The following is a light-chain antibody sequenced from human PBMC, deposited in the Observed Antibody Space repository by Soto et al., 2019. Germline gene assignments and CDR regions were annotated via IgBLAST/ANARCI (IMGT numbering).Light chain of an antibody. CDR2: LEGSGTY. J-gene: IGLJ3*02. CDR3: ETWDSENRV. V-gene: IGLV4-60*03. Sequence: QPVLTQSSPASASLGSSVKLTCTLSSGHSGYIIAWHQQHPGKAPRYLMNLEGSGTYNKGSGVPDRFSGSSSGADRYLTISNLQSEDEADYYCETWDSENRVFGGGTKLTVL. CDR1: SGHSGYI.